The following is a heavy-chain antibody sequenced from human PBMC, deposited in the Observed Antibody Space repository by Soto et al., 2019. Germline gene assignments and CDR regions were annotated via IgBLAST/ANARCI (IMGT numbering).Heavy chain of an antibody. V-gene: IGHV1-3*01. J-gene: IGHJ6*02. CDR3: ASVPTPPYYYDSSGPTYGMDV. CDR1: GYTFTSYA. Sequence: GASVKVSCKASGYTFTSYAMHWVRQAPGQRLEWMGWINAGNGNTKYSQKFQGRVTITRDTSASTAYMELSSLRSEDTAVYYCASVPTPPYYYDSSGPTYGMDVWGQGTTVTVSS. CDR2: INAGNGNT. D-gene: IGHD3-22*01.